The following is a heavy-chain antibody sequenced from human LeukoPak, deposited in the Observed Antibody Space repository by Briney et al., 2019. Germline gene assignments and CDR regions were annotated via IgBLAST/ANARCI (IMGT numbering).Heavy chain of an antibody. Sequence: PSETLSLTCAVYGGSFSGYYWSWIRQPPGKGLEWIGEINHSGSTNYNPSLKSRVTISVDTSKNQFSLKLSSVTAADTAVYYCARVSRFLEWLLYPSWFDPWGQGTLVTVSS. CDR3: ARVSRFLEWLLYPSWFDP. J-gene: IGHJ5*02. D-gene: IGHD3-3*01. V-gene: IGHV4-34*01. CDR2: INHSGST. CDR1: GGSFSGYY.